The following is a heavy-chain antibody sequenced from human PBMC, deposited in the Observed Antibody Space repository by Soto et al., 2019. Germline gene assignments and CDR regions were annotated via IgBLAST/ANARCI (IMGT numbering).Heavy chain of an antibody. V-gene: IGHV2-70*11. Sequence: SGPTLVNPTQTLTLTCTFSGFSLSTSGMCVSWIRQPPGKALEWLARIDWDDDKYYSTSLKTRLTISKDTSKNQVVLTMTNMDPVDTATYYCAGSTSCFHYYYYYMDVWGKGTTVTVSS. J-gene: IGHJ6*03. CDR2: IDWDDDK. D-gene: IGHD2-2*01. CDR3: AGSTSCFHYYYYYMDV. CDR1: GFSLSTSGMC.